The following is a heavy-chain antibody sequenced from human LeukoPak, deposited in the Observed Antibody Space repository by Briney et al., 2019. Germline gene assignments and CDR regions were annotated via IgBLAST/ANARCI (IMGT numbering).Heavy chain of an antibody. J-gene: IGHJ5*02. V-gene: IGHV3-7*01. Sequence: GGALRLSCAASGFTFSSYWMSWVRQARGKGVEWVADRNQDGSEKYYVDSVKGRFTISRDNAKNSLYLQMNSLRDEDTAVYYCAREGCSGGSCYHNWFDPWGQGTLVTVSS. CDR2: RNQDGSEK. CDR1: GFTFSSYW. CDR3: AREGCSGGSCYHNWFDP. D-gene: IGHD2-15*01.